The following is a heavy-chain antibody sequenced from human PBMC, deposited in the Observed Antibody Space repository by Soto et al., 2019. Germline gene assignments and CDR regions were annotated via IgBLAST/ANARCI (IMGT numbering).Heavy chain of an antibody. Sequence: PSETLSLTCTVSGGSITSDEYFWSWIRQSPERGLEWIGFIFHSGNTFNNPSLSGRASLSVDTSKNHFSLTLSSVTAADTAVYYCVREGTRISPQGYIPAAGHFDRWGQGALVTVSS. J-gene: IGHJ4*02. CDR2: IFHSGNT. CDR3: VREGTRISPQGYIPAAGHFDR. V-gene: IGHV4-30-4*01. CDR1: GGSITSDEYF. D-gene: IGHD6-25*01.